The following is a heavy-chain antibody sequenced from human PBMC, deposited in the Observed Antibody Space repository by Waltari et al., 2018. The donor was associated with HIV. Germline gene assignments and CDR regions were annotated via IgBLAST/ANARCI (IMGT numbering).Heavy chain of an antibody. V-gene: IGHV3-15*01. J-gene: IGHJ4*02. CDR3: TTISIEGVVKQDY. D-gene: IGHD2-2*01. Sequence: NAWMSWVRQAPGKGLEWVGRIKSKTDGGTTDYAAPVKGRFTISRDDSKNTLYLQMNSLKTEDTAVYYCTTISIEGVVKQDYWGQGTLVTVSS. CDR1: NAW. CDR2: IKSKTDGGTT.